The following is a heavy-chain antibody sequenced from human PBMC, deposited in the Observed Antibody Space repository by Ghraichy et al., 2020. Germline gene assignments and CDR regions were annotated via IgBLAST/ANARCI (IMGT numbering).Heavy chain of an antibody. CDR2: ISSSGSTI. J-gene: IGHJ6*02. CDR1: GFTFSDYY. D-gene: IGHD3-3*01. Sequence: GGSLRLSCAASGFTFSDYYMSWIRQAPGKGLEWVSYISSSGSTIYYADSVKGRFTISRDNAKNSLYLQMNSLRAEDTAVYYCARTITIFGVVIIHYYGMDVWGQGTTVTVSS. V-gene: IGHV3-11*01. CDR3: ARTITIFGVVIIHYYGMDV.